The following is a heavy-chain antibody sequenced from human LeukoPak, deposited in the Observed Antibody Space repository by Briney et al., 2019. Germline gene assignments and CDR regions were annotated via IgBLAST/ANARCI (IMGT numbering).Heavy chain of an antibody. D-gene: IGHD2-2*01. CDR3: ATQVYCSSTSCSSYAFDI. CDR2: MNPNSGNT. V-gene: IGHV1-8*01. J-gene: IGHJ3*02. Sequence: ASVKVSCKASGYTFTSYDINWVRQATGQGLEWMGWMNPNSGNTGYAQKFQGRVTITTDESTSTAYMELSSLRSEDTAVYYCATQVYCSSTSCSSYAFDIWGQGTMVTVSS. CDR1: GYTFTSYD.